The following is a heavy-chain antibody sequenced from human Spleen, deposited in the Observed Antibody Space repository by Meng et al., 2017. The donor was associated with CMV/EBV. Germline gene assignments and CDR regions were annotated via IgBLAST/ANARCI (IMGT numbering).Heavy chain of an antibody. Sequence: SETLSLTCAVYGGSFSGYYWSWIRQPPGKGLEWIGEINHSGSTNYNPSLKSRVTISVDTSKNQFSLKLSSVTAADTAVYYCARGRGQWVVVPAWAYWGQGTLVTVSS. CDR1: GGSFSGYY. V-gene: IGHV4-34*01. CDR2: INHSGST. J-gene: IGHJ4*02. D-gene: IGHD2-2*01. CDR3: ARGRGQWVVVPAWAY.